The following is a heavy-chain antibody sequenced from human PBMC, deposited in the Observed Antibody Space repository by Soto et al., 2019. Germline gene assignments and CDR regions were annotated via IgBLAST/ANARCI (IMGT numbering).Heavy chain of an antibody. CDR1: GGSISSYS. J-gene: IGHJ6*02. CDR2: IYHSGST. CDR3: ARSTGYYYGMDV. V-gene: IGHV4-30-2*01. Sequence: SETLSLTCTVSGGSISSYSWSWIRQPPGKGLEWIGYIYHSGSTYYNPSLKSRVTISVDRSKNQFSLKLSSVTAADTAVYYCARSTGYYYGMDVWGQGTTVTVSS. D-gene: IGHD2-8*02.